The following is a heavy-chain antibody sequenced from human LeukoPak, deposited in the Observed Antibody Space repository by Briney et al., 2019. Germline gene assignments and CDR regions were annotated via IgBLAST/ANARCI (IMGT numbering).Heavy chain of an antibody. V-gene: IGHV1-8*01. Sequence: GASVKVSCKASGYTFTSYDINWVRQATGQGLEWMGWMNPNSGNTGYAQKFQGRVTMTRNTSISTAYMELSSLRSEDTAVYYCARVLMVAADGAHDAFDIWGQGTMVTVSS. J-gene: IGHJ3*02. D-gene: IGHD6-13*01. CDR3: ARVLMVAADGAHDAFDI. CDR1: GYTFTSYD. CDR2: MNPNSGNT.